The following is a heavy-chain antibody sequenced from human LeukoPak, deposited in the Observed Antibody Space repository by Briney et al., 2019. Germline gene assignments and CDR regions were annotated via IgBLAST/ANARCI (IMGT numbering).Heavy chain of an antibody. Sequence: SQTLSLTGPIAGGSISSYYWSWIRPPPGKGLEWIGYIYYSGSTNYNPSLKSRVTISVDTSKNQFSLRLSSVTAADTAVYYCARGYISYYMDVWGTGTTVTVSS. V-gene: IGHV4-59*12. CDR3: ARGYISYYMDV. CDR1: GGSISSYY. D-gene: IGHD3-9*01. J-gene: IGHJ6*03. CDR2: IYYSGST.